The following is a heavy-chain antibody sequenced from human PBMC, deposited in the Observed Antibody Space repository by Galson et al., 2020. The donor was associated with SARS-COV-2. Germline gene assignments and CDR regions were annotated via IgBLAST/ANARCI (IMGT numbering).Heavy chain of an antibody. V-gene: IGHV3-53*01. CDR2: IYSSGTT. CDR1: GFTVSSNY. J-gene: IGHJ4*02. Sequence: GGSLRLSCAASGFTVSSNYMTWVRQAPGKGLEWVSLIYSSGTTFYADSVKGRFTISRDNSKNTLYLQMSSLRAEDTAVYYCARGSFYGSGYYMDFDLWGQGTLVSVSS. CDR3: ARGSFYGSGYYMDFDL. D-gene: IGHD6-19*01.